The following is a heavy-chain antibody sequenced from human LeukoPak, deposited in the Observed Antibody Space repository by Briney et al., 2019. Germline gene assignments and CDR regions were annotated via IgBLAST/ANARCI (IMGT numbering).Heavy chain of an antibody. CDR2: ISAYNGNT. Sequence: ASVKVSCKASGYTFTIYGISLVRQAPAPGLEWIGWISAYNGNTNYAQRLQGRVTMTTDTSTSTAYMELRSLRSDDTAVYYCARGGDIVVVPAAHFDYWGQGTLVTVSS. CDR1: GYTFTIYG. CDR3: ARGGDIVVVPAAHFDY. J-gene: IGHJ4*02. D-gene: IGHD2-2*01. V-gene: IGHV1-18*01.